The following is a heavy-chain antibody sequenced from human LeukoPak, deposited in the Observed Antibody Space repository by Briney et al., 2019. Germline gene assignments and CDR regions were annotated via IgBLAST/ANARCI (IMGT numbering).Heavy chain of an antibody. D-gene: IGHD1-26*01. Sequence: GGSLRLSCAASGFTFSTYAMSWVRQAPGKGLEWVSGISESGGSTYYADSVKGRFTISRDNSKNTLSMQMNTLRAEDTAVYYCAKGLSGSYYVHWFDPWGQGTLVTVSS. J-gene: IGHJ5*02. CDR1: GFTFSTYA. V-gene: IGHV3-23*01. CDR3: AKGLSGSYYVHWFDP. CDR2: ISESGGST.